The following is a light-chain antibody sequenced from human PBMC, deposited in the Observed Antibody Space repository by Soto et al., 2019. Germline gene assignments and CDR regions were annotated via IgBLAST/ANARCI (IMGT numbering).Light chain of an antibody. J-gene: IGKJ1*01. V-gene: IGKV3-15*01. Sequence: DIVLTQSPGTLSLSPGERASLSCRAMRKVGSGQLAGYQQKPGQAPRLLIYGAATRATGITARFSGSGSGTEFTLTISSLQSEDFAVDYCQQYNNWPPETFGQGTRVEIK. CDR3: QQYNNWPPET. CDR1: RKVGSG. CDR2: GAA.